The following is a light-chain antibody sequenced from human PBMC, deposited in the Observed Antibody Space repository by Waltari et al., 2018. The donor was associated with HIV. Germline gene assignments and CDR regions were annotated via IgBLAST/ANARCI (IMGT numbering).Light chain of an antibody. J-gene: IGLJ2*01. Sequence: QSALTQPPSASGSPGQSVTISCTGTSSDVGGYNYVSLYQQHPGKAPKLMIYEVSKRPSGVPDGCSGSKSGNTASLTVSGLQAEDEADYYCSSYAGSNNVVFGGGTKLTVL. V-gene: IGLV2-8*01. CDR1: SSDVGGYNY. CDR2: EVS. CDR3: SSYAGSNNVV.